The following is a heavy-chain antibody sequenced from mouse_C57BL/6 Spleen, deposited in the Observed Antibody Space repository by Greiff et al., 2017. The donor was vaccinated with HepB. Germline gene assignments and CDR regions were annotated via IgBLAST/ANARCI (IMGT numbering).Heavy chain of an antibody. D-gene: IGHD1-1*01. CDR3: ARSRGITTVVDSFAY. CDR1: GYSFTDYN. J-gene: IGHJ3*01. CDR2: INPNYGTT. Sequence: VQLQQSGPELVKPGASVKISCKASGYSFTDYNMNWVKQSNGKSLEWIGVINPNYGTTSYNQKFKGKATLTVDQSSSTAYMQLNSLTSEDSAVYYCARSRGITTVVDSFAYWGQGTLVTVSA. V-gene: IGHV1-39*01.